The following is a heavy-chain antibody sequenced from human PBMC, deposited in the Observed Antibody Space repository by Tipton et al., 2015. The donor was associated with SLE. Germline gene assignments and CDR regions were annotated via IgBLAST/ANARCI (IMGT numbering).Heavy chain of an antibody. CDR3: AREDDSSYGNWFDP. CDR2: VYYSGNT. J-gene: IGHJ5*02. V-gene: IGHV4-31*03. D-gene: IGHD4-11*01. Sequence: TLSLTCSVSGGSINVGFYYWGWIHQHPGKGLEWIGNVYYSGNTNYNPSLRSRVTISVDTSKNQFSLELTSVTAADTAVYYCAREDDSSYGNWFDPWGQGTLVTVSS. CDR1: GGSINVGFYY.